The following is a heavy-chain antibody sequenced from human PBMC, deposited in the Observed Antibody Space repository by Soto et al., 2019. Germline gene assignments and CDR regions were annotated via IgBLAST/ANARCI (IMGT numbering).Heavy chain of an antibody. CDR1: GGTFSSYA. J-gene: IGHJ6*02. CDR3: ARGGITMIVVVTRDYYYYGMDV. CDR2: IIPIFGTA. Sequence: QVPLVQSGAEVKKPGSSVKVSCKASGGTFSSYAISWVRQAPGQGLEWMGGIIPIFGTANYAQKFQGRVTITADESTSTAYMELSSLRSEDTAVYYCARGGITMIVVVTRDYYYYGMDVWGQGTTVTVSS. D-gene: IGHD3-22*01. V-gene: IGHV1-69*01.